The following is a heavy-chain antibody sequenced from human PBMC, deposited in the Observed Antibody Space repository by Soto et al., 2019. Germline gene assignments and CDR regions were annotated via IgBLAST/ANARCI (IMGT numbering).Heavy chain of an antibody. CDR3: ARVPAASSWLDP. V-gene: IGHV4-59*01. J-gene: IGHJ5*02. D-gene: IGHD2-15*01. CDR1: GGSIFSSY. CDR2: VYYSGST. Sequence: SETLSLTCTVSGGSIFSSYWTWIRQPPGKGLEWIGNVYYSGSTNYNPSLKSRITISVDTSKNQFSLNLSSVTAADTAVYYCARVPAASSWLDPWGQGTLVTVYS.